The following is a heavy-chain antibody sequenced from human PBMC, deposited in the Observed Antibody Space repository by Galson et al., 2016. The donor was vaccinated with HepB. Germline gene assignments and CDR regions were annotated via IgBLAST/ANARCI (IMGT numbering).Heavy chain of an antibody. V-gene: IGHV5-10-1*03. CDR3: ARHVTGVLDY. J-gene: IGHJ4*02. D-gene: IGHD7-27*01. CDR2: MDPRDAYT. Sequence: QSGAEVKKPGESPRISCKGSGSSFTTYWITWVRQMPGKGLEWMGTMDPRDAYTHYSPAFQGHVTISADDAINTVYLQWRSLKASDTAMYYCARHVTGVLDYWGQGTLVTVAS. CDR1: GSSFTTYW.